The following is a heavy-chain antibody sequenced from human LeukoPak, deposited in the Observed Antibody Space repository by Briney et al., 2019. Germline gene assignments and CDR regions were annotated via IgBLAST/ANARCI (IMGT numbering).Heavy chain of an antibody. J-gene: IGHJ4*02. D-gene: IGHD4-17*01. CDR1: GYTFTGYY. Sequence: WASVKVSCKASGYTFTGYYMHWVRQAPGQGLEWMGWINPNSGGTNYAQKFQGRVTMTRDTSISTAYMEPSRLRSDDTAVYYCAREDYDYGDRGYFDYWGQGTLVTVSS. CDR2: INPNSGGT. CDR3: AREDYDYGDRGYFDY. V-gene: IGHV1-2*02.